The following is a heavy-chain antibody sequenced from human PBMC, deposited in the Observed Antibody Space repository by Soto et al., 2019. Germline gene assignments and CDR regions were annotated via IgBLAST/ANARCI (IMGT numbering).Heavy chain of an antibody. D-gene: IGHD3-10*01. Sequence: GGSLRLSCAASGFTFSSYAMSWVRQAPGKGLEWVAAISGSGGSTYYADSVEGRFTISRDNSKNTLYLQMNSLRAEDTAVYYCAGSKGRPYFDYWGQGTLVTVSS. J-gene: IGHJ4*02. CDR2: ISGSGGST. CDR1: GFTFSSYA. CDR3: AGSKGRPYFDY. V-gene: IGHV3-23*01.